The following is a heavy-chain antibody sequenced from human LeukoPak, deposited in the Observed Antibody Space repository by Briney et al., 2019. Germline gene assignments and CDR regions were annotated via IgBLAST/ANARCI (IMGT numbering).Heavy chain of an antibody. J-gene: IGHJ5*02. CDR2: IPYSGTT. D-gene: IGHD4-17*01. V-gene: IGHV4-30-4*01. CDR3: ARDKRDYGDYWFDP. CDR1: GGSISSGDYY. Sequence: SETLSLTCTVSGGSISSGDYYWSWIRQPPGKGPEWIGYIPYSGTTYYNPSLKSRVIISVDTSKNQFSLKLSSVTAADTAVYYCARDKRDYGDYWFDPWGQGTLVTVSS.